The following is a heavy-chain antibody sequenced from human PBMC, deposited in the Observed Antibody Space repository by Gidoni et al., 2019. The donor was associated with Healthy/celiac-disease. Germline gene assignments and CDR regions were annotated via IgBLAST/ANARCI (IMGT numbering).Heavy chain of an antibody. Sequence: EVQPVESGGGLIQPGGSLRLTCAADGFTGSSNDMSGVRQAPGKGLEWVSVIYSGGSTYYADSVKGRFTISRDNSKNTLYLQMNSLRAEDTAVYYCAAPKPGIAAAGPYYYYYGMDVWGQGTTVTVSS. CDR2: IYSGGST. CDR3: AAPKPGIAAAGPYYYYYGMDV. CDR1: GFTGSSND. J-gene: IGHJ6*02. D-gene: IGHD6-13*01. V-gene: IGHV3-53*01.